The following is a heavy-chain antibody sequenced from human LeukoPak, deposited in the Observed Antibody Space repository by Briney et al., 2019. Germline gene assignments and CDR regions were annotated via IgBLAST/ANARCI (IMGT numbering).Heavy chain of an antibody. Sequence: SETLSLTCTVSGGSISSYYWSWIRQPPGKGLEWIGYIYYSGSTNYNPSLKSRVTISVDTSKNQFSLKLSSVTAADTAVYYCARARNYYDSSGYTTWGQGTLDTVSS. CDR3: ARARNYYDSSGYTT. J-gene: IGHJ5*02. D-gene: IGHD3-22*01. CDR2: IYYSGST. CDR1: GGSISSYY. V-gene: IGHV4-59*01.